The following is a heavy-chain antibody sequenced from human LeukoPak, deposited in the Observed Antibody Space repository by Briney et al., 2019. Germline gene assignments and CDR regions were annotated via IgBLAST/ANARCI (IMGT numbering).Heavy chain of an antibody. D-gene: IGHD6-13*01. V-gene: IGHV1-69*05. CDR2: IIPMFGTA. CDR1: GGTFSSYA. CDR3: AREAVGAAAVYYFDY. Sequence: SVKVSCKASGGTFSSYAISWVRQAPGQGLEWMGGIIPMFGTANYAQKLQGRVTMTTDTSTSTAYMELRSLRSDDTAVYYCAREAVGAAAVYYFDYWGQGTLVTVSS. J-gene: IGHJ4*02.